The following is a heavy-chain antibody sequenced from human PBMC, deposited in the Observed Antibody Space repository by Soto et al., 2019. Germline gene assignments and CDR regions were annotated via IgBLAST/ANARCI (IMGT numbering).Heavy chain of an antibody. CDR2: TYYRSKWYG. CDR3: VRVVDYYYYGMDV. Sequence: SQTLSLTCAISGDSVSSNSAAWNWIRQSPSRGLEWLGRTYYRSKWYGDSAVSVKSRITINSDTPKNQFTLQLNTVTPEDTAVYYCVRVVDYYYYGMDVWGQGTTVTVSS. D-gene: IGHD2-15*01. CDR1: GDSVSSNSAA. J-gene: IGHJ6*02. V-gene: IGHV6-1*01.